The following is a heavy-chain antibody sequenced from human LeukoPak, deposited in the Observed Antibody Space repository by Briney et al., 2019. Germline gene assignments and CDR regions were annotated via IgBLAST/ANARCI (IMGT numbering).Heavy chain of an antibody. D-gene: IGHD3-22*01. CDR2: INSDGSST. Sequence: GRSLRLSCAASGFTFSSYWMHWVRQAPGKGMVWVSRINSDGSSTSYADSVKGRFTISRDNAKNTLYLQMNSPRAEDTAVFYCATSNPYYYDSSGYYFGYWGQGTLVTVSS. CDR3: ATSNPYYYDSSGYYFGY. V-gene: IGHV3-74*01. CDR1: GFTFSSYW. J-gene: IGHJ4*02.